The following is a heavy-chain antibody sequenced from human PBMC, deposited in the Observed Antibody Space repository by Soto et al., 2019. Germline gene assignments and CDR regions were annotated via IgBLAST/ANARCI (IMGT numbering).Heavy chain of an antibody. D-gene: IGHD3-10*01. V-gene: IGHV3-33*01. Sequence: QVQLVESGGGVVQPGRSLRLSCAASGFTFSSYGMHWVRQAPGKGLEWVAVIWYDGSNNYYADSVKGRFTISRDNAKNTLYLQMNSLRDEDTAVYYYAREDYGSGSFDYWGQGTLVTVSS. CDR3: AREDYGSGSFDY. CDR1: GFTFSSYG. J-gene: IGHJ4*02. CDR2: IWYDGSNN.